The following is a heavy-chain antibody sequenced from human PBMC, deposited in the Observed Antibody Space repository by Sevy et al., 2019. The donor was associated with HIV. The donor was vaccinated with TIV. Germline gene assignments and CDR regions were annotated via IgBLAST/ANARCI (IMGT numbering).Heavy chain of an antibody. CDR1: GYTLSELS. J-gene: IGHJ4*02. CDR2: FDPDDGET. CDR3: ATAREYYSDNSGYLDY. D-gene: IGHD3-22*01. V-gene: IGHV1-24*01. Sequence: ASVKVSCKVSGYTLSELSMHWVRQPPGKGLEWMGRFDPDDGETIYAQRFQGRVTMTEDTSADTAYMELSRLRSEDTAMYYCATAREYYSDNSGYLDYWGQGTPVTVSS.